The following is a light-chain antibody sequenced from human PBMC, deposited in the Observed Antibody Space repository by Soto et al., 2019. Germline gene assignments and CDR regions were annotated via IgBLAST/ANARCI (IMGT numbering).Light chain of an antibody. V-gene: IGKV4-1*01. Sequence: DIVMTQSPDSLAVSLGERATINCKSSQSVLYSSNNKNYLAWYQQKPGQPPKLLIYWASTRESGVPDRFSGSGSGTDFTLNIRSLQAGDVAVYYCQQYYSTPYTVGQGTKLEIK. CDR1: QSVLYSSNNKNY. CDR2: WAS. J-gene: IGKJ2*01. CDR3: QQYYSTPYT.